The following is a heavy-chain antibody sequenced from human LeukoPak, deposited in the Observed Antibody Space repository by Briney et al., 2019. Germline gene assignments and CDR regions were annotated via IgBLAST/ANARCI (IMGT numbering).Heavy chain of an antibody. J-gene: IGHJ4*02. Sequence: SETLSLTCTVSGGSISSYYWSWIRRPPGKGLEWIGYIYYSGSTNYNPSLKSRVTISVDTSKNQFSLNLSSVTAADTAVYYCARDKYGATDFFDSWGQGTLVTVSS. CDR3: ARDKYGATDFFDS. CDR2: IYYSGST. D-gene: IGHD2/OR15-2a*01. CDR1: GGSISSYY. V-gene: IGHV4-59*01.